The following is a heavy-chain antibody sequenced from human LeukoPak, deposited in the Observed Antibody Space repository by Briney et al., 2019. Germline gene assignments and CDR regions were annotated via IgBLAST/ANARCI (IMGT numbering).Heavy chain of an antibody. CDR2: ISGSGGST. J-gene: IGHJ5*02. CDR3: ARSGGTYVWFDP. CDR1: GFTFSSYA. Sequence: GGSLRLSSAASGFTFSSYAMSWVRQAPGKGLEWVSAISGSGGSTYYADSVKGRFTISRDNAKRSLYLQMNSLTAEDTAVYYCARSGGTYVWFDPWGQGTLVTVSS. D-gene: IGHD1-26*01. V-gene: IGHV3-23*01.